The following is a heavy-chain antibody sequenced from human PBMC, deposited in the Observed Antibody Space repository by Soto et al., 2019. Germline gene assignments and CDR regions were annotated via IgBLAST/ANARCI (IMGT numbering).Heavy chain of an antibody. CDR2: IYYSGST. J-gene: IGHJ5*02. D-gene: IGHD5-18*01. Sequence: SETLSLTRTVSGGSISSGGYYWSWIRQHPGKGLEWNGYIYYSGSTYYDPSLKSRVTISVDTSKNQFSLKLSSVTAADTAVYYCARGRYSYGPHNWFAPWGQGTLVPVSS. CDR3: ARGRYSYGPHNWFAP. CDR1: GGSISSGGYY. V-gene: IGHV4-31*03.